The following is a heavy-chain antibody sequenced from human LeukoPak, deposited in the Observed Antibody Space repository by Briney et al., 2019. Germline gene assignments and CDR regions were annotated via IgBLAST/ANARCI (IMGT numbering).Heavy chain of an antibody. D-gene: IGHD6-19*01. CDR2: INENARNT. CDR1: GFTFKEYG. V-gene: IGHV3-23*01. CDR3: TKGDGGWSPIDY. J-gene: IGHJ4*02. Sequence: GGSLRLSCAASGFTFKEYGMSWVREAPGKGLEWVSTINENARNTHYADSVQGRFTISRDNSKNTLLLQMNSLRADDTALYYCTKGDGGWSPIDYWGQGTLVIVSS.